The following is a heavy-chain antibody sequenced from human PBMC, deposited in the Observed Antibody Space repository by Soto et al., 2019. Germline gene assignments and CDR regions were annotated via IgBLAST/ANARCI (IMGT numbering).Heavy chain of an antibody. J-gene: IGHJ3*02. CDR1: GGTFSSYT. CDR3: ARPPLVNTAMAPAI. CDR2: IIPILGIA. D-gene: IGHD5-18*01. Sequence: GASVKVSCKASGGTFSSYTISWVRQAPGQGLEWMGRIIPILGIANYAQKFQGRVTITADKSTSTAYMELSSLRSEDTAVYYCARPPLVNTAMAPAIGGQGKRVSV. V-gene: IGHV1-69*02.